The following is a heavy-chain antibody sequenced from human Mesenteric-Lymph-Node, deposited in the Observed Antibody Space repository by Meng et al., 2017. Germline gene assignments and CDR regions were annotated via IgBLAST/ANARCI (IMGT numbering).Heavy chain of an antibody. D-gene: IGHD3-22*01. CDR1: GGSISRSDW. CDR3: ASSDYYRSDY. Sequence: QVRGAGPGLVKPSGTLSLTCAVSGGSISRSDWWSWVRQPPGKGLEWIGETSHSGSTNYSPSLKSRVTISLDKSKNQLSLKLNSVTAADTAVYYCASSDYYRSDYWGQGTLVTVSS. CDR2: TSHSGST. J-gene: IGHJ4*02. V-gene: IGHV4-4*02.